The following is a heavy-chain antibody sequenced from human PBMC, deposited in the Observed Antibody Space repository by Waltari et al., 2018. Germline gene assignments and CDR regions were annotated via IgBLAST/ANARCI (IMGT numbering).Heavy chain of an antibody. V-gene: IGHV1-18*01. D-gene: IGHD6-19*01. Sequence: QVQLVQSGAEVKKPGASVKVSCKASGYTFTSYGISWVRQAPGQGLEWMGWISAYNGNTNDDHELQGRVTMTKDTYKSTSYMGLGRLRSDETAVYYCARDSGDSSGWYQTYYYYYGMDVWGQGTTVTVSS. CDR2: ISAYNGNT. CDR1: GYTFTSYG. CDR3: ARDSGDSSGWYQTYYYYYGMDV. J-gene: IGHJ6*02.